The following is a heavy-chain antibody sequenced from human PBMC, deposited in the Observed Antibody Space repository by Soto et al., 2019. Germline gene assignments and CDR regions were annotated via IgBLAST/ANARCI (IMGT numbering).Heavy chain of an antibody. Sequence: GGSLRLSCAASGFTFSDYAMSWVRQAPGKGLEWVSAISGSGGTTYYADSVKGRFTISRDNSKSTMYLQVNSLRAEDTATYYCAQVMNSGWYLAYWGQGTLVTVSS. J-gene: IGHJ4*02. V-gene: IGHV3-23*01. CDR2: ISGSGGTT. D-gene: IGHD6-19*01. CDR1: GFTFSDYA. CDR3: AQVMNSGWYLAY.